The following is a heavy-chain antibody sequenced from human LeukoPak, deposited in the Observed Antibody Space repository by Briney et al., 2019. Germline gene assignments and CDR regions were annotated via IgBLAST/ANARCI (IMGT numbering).Heavy chain of an antibody. CDR3: ARRSAAPAEQSGAFDV. V-gene: IGHV4-28*01. D-gene: IGHD2-2*01. J-gene: IGHJ3*01. CDR1: GSSISSHNW. CDR2: IYYSGST. Sequence: SDTLSLTCAVSGSSISSHNWWGWIRQPPGKGLEWIGYIYYSGSTYYNPSLKSRVTMSVDTPKNQFSLKLSSVTAVDTAVYYCARRSAAPAEQSGAFDVWGQGTMVTVSS.